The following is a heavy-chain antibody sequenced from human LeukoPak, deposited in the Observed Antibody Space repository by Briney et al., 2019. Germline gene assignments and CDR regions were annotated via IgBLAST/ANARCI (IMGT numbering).Heavy chain of an antibody. Sequence: GGSLRLSCAASGFTFSSYSMNWVRQAPGKGLEWVSSISSTSSYIYYADSVKGRFTISSDNAKNSLYLQMNTLRAEDTAMYYCAGGPPITIFGVVPYFDFWGQGTLVAVSS. CDR3: AGGPPITIFGVVPYFDF. V-gene: IGHV3-21*01. CDR2: ISSTSSYI. J-gene: IGHJ4*02. D-gene: IGHD3-3*01. CDR1: GFTFSSYS.